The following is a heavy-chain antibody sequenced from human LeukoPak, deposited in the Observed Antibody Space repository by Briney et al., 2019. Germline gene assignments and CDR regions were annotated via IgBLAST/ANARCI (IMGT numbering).Heavy chain of an antibody. J-gene: IGHJ4*02. CDR3: ARDAAATPASYFDY. CDR2: IYYSGST. D-gene: IGHD2-15*01. Sequence: SETLSLTCTVSGGSISSSSYYWGWIRQPPGKGLEWIGSIYYSGSTYYNPSLKSLVTISVDTSKNQFSLKLSSVTAADTAVYYCARDAAATPASYFDYWGQGTLVTVSS. V-gene: IGHV4-39*07. CDR1: GGSISSSSYY.